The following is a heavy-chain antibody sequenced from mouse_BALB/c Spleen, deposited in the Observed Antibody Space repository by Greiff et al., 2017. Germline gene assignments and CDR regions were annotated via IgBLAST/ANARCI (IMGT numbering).Heavy chain of an antibody. CDR1: GFTFTDYY. Sequence: EVKLVESGGGLVQPGGSLRLSCATSGFTFTDYYMSWVRQPPGKALEWLGFIRNKANGYTTEYSASVKGRFTISRDNSQSILYLQMNTLRAEDSATYYCARVHYGHFFAYWGQGTLVTVSA. CDR2: IRNKANGYTT. V-gene: IGHV7-3*02. D-gene: IGHD2-1*01. CDR3: ARVHYGHFFAY. J-gene: IGHJ3*01.